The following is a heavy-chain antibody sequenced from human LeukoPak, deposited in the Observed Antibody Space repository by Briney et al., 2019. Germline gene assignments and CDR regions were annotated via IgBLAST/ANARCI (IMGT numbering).Heavy chain of an antibody. D-gene: IGHD3-3*01. Sequence: SETLSLTCAVYGGSFSGYYWSWIRQPPGKGLEWIGEINHSGSTNYNPSLKSRVTISVDTSKNQFSLKLSSVTAADTAVYYCARGRDPSYDFWSGYLPYYYYMDVWGKGTTVTISS. CDR3: ARGRDPSYDFWSGYLPYYYYMDV. CDR1: GGSFSGYY. V-gene: IGHV4-34*01. J-gene: IGHJ6*03. CDR2: INHSGST.